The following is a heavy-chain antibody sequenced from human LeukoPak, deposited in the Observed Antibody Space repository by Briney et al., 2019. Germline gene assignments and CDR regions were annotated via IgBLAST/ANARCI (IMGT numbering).Heavy chain of an antibody. D-gene: IGHD2-2*01. J-gene: IGHJ4*02. Sequence: PGRSLRLSCAASGFTFSSYAMHWVRQAPGKGLEWVAVISYDGSNKYYADSVKGRFTISRDNSKNTLYLQMNSLRAEDTAVYYCATKAIPARVARYFDYWGQGTLVTVSS. V-gene: IGHV3-30-3*01. CDR2: ISYDGSNK. CDR1: GFTFSSYA. CDR3: ATKAIPARVARYFDY.